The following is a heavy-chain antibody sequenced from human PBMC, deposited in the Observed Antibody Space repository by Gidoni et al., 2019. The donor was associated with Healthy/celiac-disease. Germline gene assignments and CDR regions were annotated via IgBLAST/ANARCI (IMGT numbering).Heavy chain of an antibody. CDR3: ARVSGYQLPTLVYFDY. V-gene: IGHV4-31*03. CDR1: CGSISSGGYY. Sequence: QVQLQESGPGLVKPSQTLSLPCTVSCGSISSGGYYWSWIRQHPGKGLEWIGYIYYSGSTYYNPSLKSRVTISVDTSKNQFSLKLSSVTAADTAVYYCARVSGYQLPTLVYFDYWGQGTLVTVSS. J-gene: IGHJ4*02. D-gene: IGHD2-2*01. CDR2: IYYSGST.